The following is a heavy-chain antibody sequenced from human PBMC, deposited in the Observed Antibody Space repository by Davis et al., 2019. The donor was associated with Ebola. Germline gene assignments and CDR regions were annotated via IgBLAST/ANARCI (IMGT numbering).Heavy chain of an antibody. CDR2: IYTGDSDT. Sequence: GESLKISCQDSGNSFSSHWIGWVRQLPGKGLEWMGVIYTGDSDTRYSPSFRGQVTISADKSLRTAYLQWSGLKASDTAMYYCASLRRTITGMDDAFDVWGQGTMVTVSS. V-gene: IGHV5-51*01. CDR3: ASLRRTITGMDDAFDV. J-gene: IGHJ3*01. D-gene: IGHD1-20*01. CDR1: GNSFSSHW.